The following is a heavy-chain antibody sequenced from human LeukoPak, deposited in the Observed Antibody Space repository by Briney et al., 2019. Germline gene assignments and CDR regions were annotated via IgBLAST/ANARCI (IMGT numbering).Heavy chain of an antibody. J-gene: IGHJ4*02. Sequence: SETLSLTCAVYGGSFSGYYWSWIRQPPGKGLEWIGEINHSGSTNYNPSLKSRVTISVDTSKNQFSLKLSSVTAADTAVYYCASVDYCSGSYPDWGQGTLVTVSS. CDR3: ASVDYCSGSYPD. D-gene: IGHD3-10*01. V-gene: IGHV4-34*01. CDR1: GGSFSGYY. CDR2: INHSGST.